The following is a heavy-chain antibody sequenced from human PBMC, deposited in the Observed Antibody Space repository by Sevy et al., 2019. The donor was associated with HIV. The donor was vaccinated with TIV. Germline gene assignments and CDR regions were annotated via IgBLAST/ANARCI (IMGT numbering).Heavy chain of an antibody. Sequence: GGSLRLSCAASGFTFSSYAMHWVRQAPGKGLEWVAVISYDGSNKYYADSVKGRFTISRDNSKNTLYLQMNSLRAEDTAVYYCARLSVGDYYDSSGYTVFDYWGQGTLVTVSS. CDR3: ARLSVGDYYDSSGYTVFDY. J-gene: IGHJ4*02. D-gene: IGHD3-22*01. CDR2: ISYDGSNK. CDR1: GFTFSSYA. V-gene: IGHV3-30-3*01.